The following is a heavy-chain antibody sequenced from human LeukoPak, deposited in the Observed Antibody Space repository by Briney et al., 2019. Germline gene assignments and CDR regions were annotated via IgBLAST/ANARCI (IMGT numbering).Heavy chain of an antibody. V-gene: IGHV3-7*01. Sequence: QPGGSLRLSCAASGFTFNSFWMTWVRQAPGKGLEWVANIKQDGSEKYYVDSVKGRFTVSRDNTRNSLYLQMNSLRAEDTAVYYCAPAALDYWGQGALVTVSS. J-gene: IGHJ4*02. CDR3: APAALDY. D-gene: IGHD2-15*01. CDR2: IKQDGSEK. CDR1: GFTFNSFW.